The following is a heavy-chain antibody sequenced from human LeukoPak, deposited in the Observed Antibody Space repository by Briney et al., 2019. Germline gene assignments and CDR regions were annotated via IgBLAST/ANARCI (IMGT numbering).Heavy chain of an antibody. Sequence: GGSLRLSCAASGFTLSRSWMHWVRQVPGKGLVWVSRISIDGSATDYADSVKGRFTISRDNAENTLYLEMNSLRAVDTAVYYCVGHWDLRYWGRGALVTVSS. D-gene: IGHD1-26*01. J-gene: IGHJ4*02. CDR1: GFTLSRSW. CDR2: ISIDGSAT. V-gene: IGHV3-74*01. CDR3: VGHWDLRY.